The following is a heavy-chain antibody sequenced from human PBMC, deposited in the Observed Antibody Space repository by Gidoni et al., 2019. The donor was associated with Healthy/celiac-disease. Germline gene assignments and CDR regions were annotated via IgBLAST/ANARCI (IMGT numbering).Heavy chain of an antibody. CDR3: ARLFGGLFDP. Sequence: QLQLQESGPGLVKPSETLSLTCTVSGGSISSSSYYWGWIRQPPGKGLEWIGSIYYSASTYYNPSLKSRVTISVDTSKNQFSLKLSSVTAADTAVYYCARLFGGLFDPWGQGTLVTVSS. J-gene: IGHJ5*02. D-gene: IGHD3-10*02. V-gene: IGHV4-39*01. CDR1: GGSISSSSYY. CDR2: IYYSAST.